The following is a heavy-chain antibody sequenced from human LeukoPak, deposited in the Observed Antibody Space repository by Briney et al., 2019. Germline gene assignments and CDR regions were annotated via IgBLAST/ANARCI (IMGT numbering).Heavy chain of an antibody. CDR1: GYIFTGYF. V-gene: IGHV1-2*02. CDR3: ARDERYDSSGYPFDY. Sequence: ASVKVSCKASGYIFTGYFMHWVRQAPGQGPEWMGWLNPNSGDTNYAQKFQGRVTMTRDTSISTAYMELSRLRSDDTAVYYCARDERYDSSGYPFDYWGQGTLVSVSS. D-gene: IGHD3-22*01. J-gene: IGHJ4*02. CDR2: LNPNSGDT.